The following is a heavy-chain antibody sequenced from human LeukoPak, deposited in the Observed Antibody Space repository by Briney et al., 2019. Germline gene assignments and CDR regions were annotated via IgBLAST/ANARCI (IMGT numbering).Heavy chain of an antibody. Sequence: SETLSLTCTVSGGSISNYYWSWIRQPPGKALEWIGYIYYTGTTKYNPSLKSRATISLDTSKNQFSLQLTSVTAADTAVYYCARGYDSSGYYRNKGLDYWGQGTLVTVSS. CDR1: GGSISNYY. D-gene: IGHD3-22*01. CDR2: IYYTGTT. CDR3: ARGYDSSGYYRNKGLDY. V-gene: IGHV4-59*12. J-gene: IGHJ4*02.